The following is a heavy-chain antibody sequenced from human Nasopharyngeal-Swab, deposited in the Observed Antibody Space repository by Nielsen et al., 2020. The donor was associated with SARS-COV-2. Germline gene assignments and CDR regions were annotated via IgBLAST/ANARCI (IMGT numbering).Heavy chain of an antibody. V-gene: IGHV3-23*01. Sequence: GRSLRLSWAASGFTFSSYAMSWVRQAPGKRLEWVSAISGSGGSTYYAGSVKGRFTISRDNSKNTLYLQMNSLRAEDTAVYYCATGHSVGATVPPFGYWGQGTLVTVSS. CDR3: ATGHSVGATVPPFGY. CDR2: ISGSGGST. D-gene: IGHD1-26*01. CDR1: GFTFSSYA. J-gene: IGHJ4*02.